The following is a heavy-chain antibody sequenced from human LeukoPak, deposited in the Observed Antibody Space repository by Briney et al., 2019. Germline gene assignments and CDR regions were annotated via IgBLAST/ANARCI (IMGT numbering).Heavy chain of an antibody. J-gene: IGHJ4*02. V-gene: IGHV4-61*02. CDR3: ARTGRYYDSSGYYYSNDY. CDR2: IYTSGST. Sequence: SETLSLTCAVSGYSISSGYYWSWIRQPAGKGLEWIGRIYTSGSTNYNPPLKGRVTISVDTSKNQFSLKLSSVTAADTAVYYCARTGRYYDSSGYYYSNDYWGQGTLVTVSS. D-gene: IGHD3-22*01. CDR1: GYSISSGYY.